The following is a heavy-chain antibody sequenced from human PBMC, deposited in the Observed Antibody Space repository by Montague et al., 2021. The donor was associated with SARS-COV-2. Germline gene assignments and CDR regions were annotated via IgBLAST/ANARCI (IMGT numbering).Heavy chain of an antibody. CDR3: ARDFANYTGYVAGYFDY. CDR2: IKEDGSEK. J-gene: IGHJ4*02. Sequence: SLRLSCAASGFTFSSYWMSWFRQAPGKGLEWVASIKEDGSEKDYLESVKGRFTISRDNAKNSLHLQMNSLRADDTAVNYCARDFANYTGYVAGYFDYRGQGTLVTVSS. CDR1: GFTFSSYW. D-gene: IGHD5-12*01. V-gene: IGHV3-7*05.